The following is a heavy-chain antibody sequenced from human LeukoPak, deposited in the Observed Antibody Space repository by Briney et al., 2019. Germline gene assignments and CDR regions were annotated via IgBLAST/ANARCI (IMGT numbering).Heavy chain of an antibody. CDR1: GGSIGSSSYY. D-gene: IGHD3-3*01. CDR2: IYYSGST. J-gene: IGHJ5*02. Sequence: SETLSLTCTVSGGSIGSSSYYWGWIRQPPGKGLEWIGSIYYSGSTYYNPSLKSRVTISVDTSKNQFSLKLSSVTAADTAVYYCATLPTIFGVVIGNWFDPWGQGTLVTVSS. CDR3: ATLPTIFGVVIGNWFDP. V-gene: IGHV4-39*07.